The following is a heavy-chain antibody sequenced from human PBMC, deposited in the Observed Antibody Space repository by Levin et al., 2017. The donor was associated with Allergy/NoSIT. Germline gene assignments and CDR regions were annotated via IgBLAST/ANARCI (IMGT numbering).Heavy chain of an antibody. D-gene: IGHD4-17*01. J-gene: IGHJ4*02. CDR3: ARDTVIGGFDY. CDR1: GGSISSYY. Sequence: ESLKISCTVSGGSISSYYWSWIRQPAGKGLEWIGRIYTSGSTNYNPSLKSRVTMSVDTSKNQFSLKLSSVTAADTAVYYCARDTVIGGFDYWGQGTLVTVSS. V-gene: IGHV4-4*07. CDR2: IYTSGST.